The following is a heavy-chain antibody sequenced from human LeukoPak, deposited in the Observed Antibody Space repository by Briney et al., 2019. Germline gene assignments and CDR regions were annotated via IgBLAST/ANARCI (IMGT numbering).Heavy chain of an antibody. Sequence: SETLSLTCTVSGGSISSGGYYWSWIRQHPGKGLEWIGYIYYSGSTYYNPSLKSRVTISVDTSKNQFYLKLSSVTATDTAVYFCARGVIAESRVHVFHGAFDIWGQGTMVTVSS. V-gene: IGHV4-31*03. J-gene: IGHJ3*02. CDR2: IYYSGST. CDR1: GGSISSGGYY. D-gene: IGHD3-10*01. CDR3: ARGVIAESRVHVFHGAFDI.